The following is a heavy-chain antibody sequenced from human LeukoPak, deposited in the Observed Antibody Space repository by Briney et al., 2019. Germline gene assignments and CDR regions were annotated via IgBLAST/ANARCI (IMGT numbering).Heavy chain of an antibody. CDR3: ARVGQWGVGYGYFSSRRGMDV. CDR1: GGSISSGSYY. J-gene: IGHJ6*02. V-gene: IGHV4-61*02. CDR2: IYTSGST. D-gene: IGHD5-18*01. Sequence: SETLSLTCTVSGGSISSGSYYWSWIRQPAGKGLEWIGRIYTSGSTYYNPSLKSRVTISVDTSKNQFSLKLSSVTAADTAVYYCARVGQWGVGYGYFSSRRGMDVWGQGTTVTVSS.